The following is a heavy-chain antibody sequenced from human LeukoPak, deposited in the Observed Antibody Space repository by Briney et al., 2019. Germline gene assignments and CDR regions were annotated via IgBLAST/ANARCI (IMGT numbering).Heavy chain of an antibody. Sequence: GGSLRLSCAASGFTFSNAWMSWVRQAPGKGLEWVGRIKSKTDGGKTDYAAPVKGRITSSRDDSKNTLYLQMNSLTTEDTAVYYCTTDRATFYCYYGMDVWGQGTTVTVSS. CDR3: TTDRATFYCYYGMDV. CDR1: GFTFSNAW. J-gene: IGHJ6*02. CDR2: IKSKTDGGKT. D-gene: IGHD3-16*01. V-gene: IGHV3-15*01.